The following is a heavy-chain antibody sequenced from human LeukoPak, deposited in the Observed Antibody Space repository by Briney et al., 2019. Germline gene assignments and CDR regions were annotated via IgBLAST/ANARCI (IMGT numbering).Heavy chain of an antibody. CDR3: ARDGNYGDYGSKYFQH. J-gene: IGHJ1*01. V-gene: IGHV3-21*01. CDR2: ISSSSSYI. CDR1: GFTFSSYS. Sequence: PGGSLRLSCAASGFTFSSYSMNWVRQAPGKGLEWVSSISSSSSYIYYADSVKGRFTISRDNAKNSLYLQMNSLRAEDTAVYYCARDGNYGDYGSKYFQHWGQGTLVTVSS. D-gene: IGHD4-17*01.